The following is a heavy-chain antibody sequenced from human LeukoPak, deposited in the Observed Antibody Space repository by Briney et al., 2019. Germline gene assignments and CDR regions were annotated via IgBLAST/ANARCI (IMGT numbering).Heavy chain of an antibody. V-gene: IGHV4-38-2*02. CDR3: ARVFSDYGWSYYYCYMDV. J-gene: IGHJ6*03. CDR2: IYHSGST. D-gene: IGHD4-17*01. CDR1: GYSISSGYY. Sequence: KPSETLSLTCTVSGYSISSGYYWGWIRQPPGKGLEWIGSIYHSGSTYYNPSLKSRVTISVDTSKNQFSLKLSSVTAADTAVYYCARVFSDYGWSYYYCYMDVWGKGTTVTVSS.